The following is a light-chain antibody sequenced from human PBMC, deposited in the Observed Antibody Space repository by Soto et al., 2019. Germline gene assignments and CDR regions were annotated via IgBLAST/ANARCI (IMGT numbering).Light chain of an antibody. J-gene: IGKJ5*01. Sequence: EILIQQYPATLSVSPGERAALSCRASLSVFGNSAWYQQKPGQAPRLRMFRTSSRATGIPDRFSVSGSGTDFTLTISRMEPEEFAVYYCQQHATLITFGQGTRLEIK. V-gene: IGKV3-20*01. CDR1: LSVFGN. CDR2: RTS. CDR3: QQHATLIT.